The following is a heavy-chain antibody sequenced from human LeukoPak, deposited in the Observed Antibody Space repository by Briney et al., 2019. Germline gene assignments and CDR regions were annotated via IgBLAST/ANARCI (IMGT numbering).Heavy chain of an antibody. CDR2: ISSSGSTI. Sequence: PGGSLRLSCAASGFTFSDYYMSWIRQAPGKGLEWVSYISSSGSTIYYADSVKGRFTISRDNAKNSLYLQMNSLRAEDTAVYYCARRLSYYYYFYGMDVWGQGTTVTVSS. D-gene: IGHD3-10*01. CDR1: GFTFSDYY. V-gene: IGHV3-11*01. J-gene: IGHJ6*02. CDR3: ARRLSYYYYFYGMDV.